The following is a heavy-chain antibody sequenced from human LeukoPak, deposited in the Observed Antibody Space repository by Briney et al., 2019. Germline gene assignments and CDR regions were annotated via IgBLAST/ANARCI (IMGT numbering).Heavy chain of an antibody. V-gene: IGHV4-39*01. J-gene: IGHJ4*02. CDR2: IYYSGST. Sequence: SETLSLTCTVSGGSISSSSYYWGWIRQPPGKGLEWIGSIYYSGSTYYSPSLKSRVTISVDTSKNQFSLKLSSVTAADTAVYYCARVGGLGYCSGGSCYYLVGARRYYFDYWGQGTLVTVSS. D-gene: IGHD2-15*01. CDR3: ARVGGLGYCSGGSCYYLVGARRYYFDY. CDR1: GGSISSSSYY.